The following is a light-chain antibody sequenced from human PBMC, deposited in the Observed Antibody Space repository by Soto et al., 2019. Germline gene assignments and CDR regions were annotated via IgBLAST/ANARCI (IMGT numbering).Light chain of an antibody. CDR3: QQYNTSPLT. Sequence: DIQMTQSPSTLSASVGDRVTITCRASQSISTWLAWYQQKPGKAPKLLIYKASSLEGGVPSRFGGSGSGTIFNITFSSLHPDDFATYYCQQYNTSPLTFGGGTKVDIK. CDR2: KAS. CDR1: QSISTW. J-gene: IGKJ4*01. V-gene: IGKV1-5*03.